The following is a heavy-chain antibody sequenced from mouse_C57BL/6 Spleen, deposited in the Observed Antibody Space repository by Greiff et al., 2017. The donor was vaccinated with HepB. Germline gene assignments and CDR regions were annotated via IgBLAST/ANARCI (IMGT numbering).Heavy chain of an antibody. V-gene: IGHV5-4*01. CDR3: AREAYYKGYFDV. J-gene: IGHJ1*03. CDR1: GFTFSSYA. Sequence: EVHLVESGGGLVKPGGSLKLSCAASGFTFSSYAMSWVRQTPEKRLEWVATISDGGSYTYYPDNVKGRFTISRDNAKNNLYLQRSHLKSEDTAMYYCAREAYYKGYFDVWGTGTTVTVSS. D-gene: IGHD2-12*01. CDR2: ISDGGSYT.